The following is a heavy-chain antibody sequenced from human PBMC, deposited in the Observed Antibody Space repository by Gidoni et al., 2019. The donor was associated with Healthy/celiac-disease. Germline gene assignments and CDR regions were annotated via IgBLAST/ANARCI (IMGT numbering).Heavy chain of an antibody. Sequence: EVQLLESGGGLVQPGGSLRLSCAASGFTFSSYAMRWVRQAPGKGLEWVSAISGSGGSTYYADSVKGRFTISRDNSKNTLYLQMNSLRAEDTAVYYCAKGLYRKLPAAITVGIDYWGQGTLVTVSS. D-gene: IGHD2-2*01. V-gene: IGHV3-23*01. CDR2: ISGSGGST. CDR1: GFTFSSYA. CDR3: AKGLYRKLPAAITVGIDY. J-gene: IGHJ4*02.